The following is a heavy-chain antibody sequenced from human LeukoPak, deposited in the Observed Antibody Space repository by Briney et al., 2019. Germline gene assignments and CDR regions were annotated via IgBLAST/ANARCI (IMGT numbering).Heavy chain of an antibody. D-gene: IGHD3-22*01. V-gene: IGHV3-11*01. CDR2: SSSSGSTI. CDR3: ARYYYDSSGYYYFDY. CDR1: GFNFRDYY. J-gene: IGHJ4*02. Sequence: GGSLRLSCVATGFNFRDYYMGWIRQAPGKGLEWVSYSSSSGSTIYYAASVKGRFTISRDNAKNSLYLQMNSLRTEDTAVYSCARYYYDSSGYYYFDYWGQGTLVTVSS.